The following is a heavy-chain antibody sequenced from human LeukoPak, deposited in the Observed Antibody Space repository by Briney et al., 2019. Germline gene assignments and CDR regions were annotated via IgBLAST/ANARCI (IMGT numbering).Heavy chain of an antibody. CDR3: ATLQGVTMIVES. D-gene: IGHD3-22*01. CDR1: GGTFSSYA. Sequence: GASVKVSCKASGGTFSSYAISWVRQAPGQGLEWMGRIIPILGIANYAQKFQGRVTFTADKSTSTAYMELSSLRSEDTAVYYCATLQGVTMIVESWGQGTLVTVSS. J-gene: IGHJ4*02. CDR2: IIPILGIA. V-gene: IGHV1-69*04.